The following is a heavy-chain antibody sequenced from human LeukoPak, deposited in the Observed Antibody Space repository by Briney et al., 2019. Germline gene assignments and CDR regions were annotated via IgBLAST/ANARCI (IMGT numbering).Heavy chain of an antibody. Sequence: SQTLSLTCAVYGGSFSGYYWSWIRQPPGKGLEWIGEINHSGSTNYNPSLKSRVTISVDTSKNQFSLKLSSVTAADTAVYYCARNYAGMDVWGQGTTVTVSS. CDR1: GGSFSGYY. V-gene: IGHV4-34*01. J-gene: IGHJ6*02. CDR2: INHSGST. CDR3: ARNYAGMDV.